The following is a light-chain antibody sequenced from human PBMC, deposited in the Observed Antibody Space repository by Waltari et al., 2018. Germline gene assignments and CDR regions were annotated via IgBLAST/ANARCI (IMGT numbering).Light chain of an antibody. CDR1: SLRSYY. CDR2: GKN. Sequence: SSELTQDPAVSVALGQTVRITCQGDSLRSYYASWYQQKPGQAPVLVIYGKNNRPSGSPDLVSGSSLGNPVSITITGAQAEDEADYFCNSRDSSGNHVGFGGGTKLTVL. CDR3: NSRDSSGNHVG. V-gene: IGLV3-19*01. J-gene: IGLJ2*01.